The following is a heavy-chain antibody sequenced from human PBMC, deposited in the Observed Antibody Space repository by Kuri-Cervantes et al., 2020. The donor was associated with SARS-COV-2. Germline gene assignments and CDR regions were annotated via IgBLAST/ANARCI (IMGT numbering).Heavy chain of an antibody. J-gene: IGHJ4*02. CDR3: AIPRRDYGSGSRYGGFDY. V-gene: IGHV5-51*01. Sequence: GGSLRLSCKGSGYSFSNFWIAWVRQMPGKGLEWMGIIYPGDSDTRYSPSFQGQVTISPDKSISTAYLQWASLKASDTAMYYCAIPRRDYGSGSRYGGFDYWGQGTLVTVSS. CDR2: IYPGDSDT. D-gene: IGHD3-10*01. CDR1: GYSFSNFW.